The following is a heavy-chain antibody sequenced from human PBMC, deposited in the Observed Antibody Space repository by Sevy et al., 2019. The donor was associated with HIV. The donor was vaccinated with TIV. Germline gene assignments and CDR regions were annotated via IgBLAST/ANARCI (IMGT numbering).Heavy chain of an antibody. CDR1: GFILNSYW. CDR3: VRAIAADGSF. CDR2: IKQDGSVK. D-gene: IGHD6-13*01. V-gene: IGHV3-7*01. Sequence: GGSLRLSCAASGFILNSYWMSWVRQAPGKGLEWVANIKQDGSVKYYVDSVKGRFTISRDNARNLLYLQMNSLRAEDTALYYCVRAIAADGSFWGQGTLVTVSS. J-gene: IGHJ4*02.